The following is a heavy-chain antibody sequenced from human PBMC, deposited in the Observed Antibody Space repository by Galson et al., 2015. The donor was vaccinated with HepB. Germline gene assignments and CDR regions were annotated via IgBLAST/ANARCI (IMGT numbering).Heavy chain of an antibody. J-gene: IGHJ4*02. D-gene: IGHD3-10*01. CDR1: DFDVSNNY. V-gene: IGHV3-53*04. Sequence: SLRLSCAASDFDVSNNYMAWVRQAPGKGLEWVANIFSGGSSYYAESVEGRFTISRRSSENTLYLQMDNLRPDDTAVYYCASTVWFGERFSTYFDCWGRGTLVTVSS. CDR3: ASTVWFGERFSTYFDC. CDR2: IFSGGSS.